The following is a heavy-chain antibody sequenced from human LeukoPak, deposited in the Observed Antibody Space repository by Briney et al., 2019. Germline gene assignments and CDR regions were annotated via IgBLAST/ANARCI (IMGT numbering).Heavy chain of an antibody. D-gene: IGHD1-26*01. J-gene: IGHJ3*02. CDR1: GFTFSSYA. Sequence: PGGSLRLSCAASGFTFSSYAMHWVRQAPGKGLEWVAVISYDGSDKYYADSVKGRFAISRDNSKNTLNLQMNSLRAEDTAVYYCASLFLSGSYDAFDIWGQGTMVTVSS. CDR3: ASLFLSGSYDAFDI. V-gene: IGHV3-30*09. CDR2: ISYDGSDK.